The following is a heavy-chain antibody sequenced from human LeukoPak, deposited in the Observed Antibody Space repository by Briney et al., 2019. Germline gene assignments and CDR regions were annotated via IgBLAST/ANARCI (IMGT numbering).Heavy chain of an antibody. CDR3: AREGYYDFWSGYYRNWFDP. D-gene: IGHD3-3*01. Sequence: PSETLSLTCTVSGGSISSGSYYWSWIRQPAGKGLEWIGRIYTSGSTNYNPSPKSRVTISVDTSKNQFSLKLSSVTAADTAVYYCAREGYYDFWSGYYRNWFDPWGQGTLVTVSS. V-gene: IGHV4-61*02. CDR2: IYTSGST. J-gene: IGHJ5*02. CDR1: GGSISSGSYY.